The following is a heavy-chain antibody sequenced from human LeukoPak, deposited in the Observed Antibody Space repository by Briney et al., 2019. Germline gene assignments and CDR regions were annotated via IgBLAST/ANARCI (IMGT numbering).Heavy chain of an antibody. V-gene: IGHV3-43*01. CDR2: IKWNGGGA. J-gene: IGHJ4*02. Sequence: GGSLRLSCVGSGFDFEGYSMHWVRQAPGKGLEWVSLIKWNGGGADYADSVKGRFTISRDNSKNSLYLEMSSLRSEDTAVYYCATVSRVLSSSWYGPPDYWGQGTLVTVSS. D-gene: IGHD6-13*01. CDR3: ATVSRVLSSSWYGPPDY. CDR1: GFDFEGYS.